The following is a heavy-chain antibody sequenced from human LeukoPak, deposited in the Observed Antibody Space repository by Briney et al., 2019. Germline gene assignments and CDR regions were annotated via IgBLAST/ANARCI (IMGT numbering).Heavy chain of an antibody. D-gene: IGHD5-18*01. CDR1: GFTFSSYE. Sequence: GGSLRLSCAASGFTFSSYEMNWVRQAPGKGLEWVSYISSSGSTIYYADSVKGRFTISRDNAKNSLYLQMNCLRAEDTAVYYCARDRVRIQLWPTFDYWGQGTLVTVSS. V-gene: IGHV3-48*03. CDR3: ARDRVRIQLWPTFDY. J-gene: IGHJ4*02. CDR2: ISSSGSTI.